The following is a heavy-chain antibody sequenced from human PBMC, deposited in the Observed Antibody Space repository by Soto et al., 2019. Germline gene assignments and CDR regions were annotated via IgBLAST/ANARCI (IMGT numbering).Heavy chain of an antibody. Sequence: EVQLVESGGGLVQPGGSLRLSCAASGFTFSSYAMHWVRQAPGKGLEYVSAISSNGGSTYYANSVKGRFTISRDNSKNTLYLQMGSLRAEDMAVYYCARDSAAAGNGGGAFDIWGQGTMVTVSS. CDR1: GFTFSSYA. CDR2: ISSNGGST. D-gene: IGHD6-13*01. J-gene: IGHJ3*02. CDR3: ARDSAAAGNGGGAFDI. V-gene: IGHV3-64*01.